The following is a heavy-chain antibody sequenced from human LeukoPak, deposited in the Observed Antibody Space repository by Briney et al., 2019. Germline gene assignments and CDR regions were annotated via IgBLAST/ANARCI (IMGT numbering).Heavy chain of an antibody. CDR3: TRGIGKSWSFDN. V-gene: IGHV3-53*01. J-gene: IGHJ4*02. CDR2: IYNNGKT. CDR1: GITVSSDY. Sequence: GGSLRLSCAASGITVSSDYMNWVRQAPGKGLEWVSVIYNNGKTYYADSVRGRFTISRDNSKNTLYLQMNSLRVEDTDMYYCTRGIGKSWSFDNWGQGTLVTVSS. D-gene: IGHD2-15*01.